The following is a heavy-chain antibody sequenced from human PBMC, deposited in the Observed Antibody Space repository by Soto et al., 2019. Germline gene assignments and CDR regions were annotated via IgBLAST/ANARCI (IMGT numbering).Heavy chain of an antibody. D-gene: IGHD2-15*01. CDR1: GGSFSGYY. CDR3: ARGSVVVVVAARPNWFDP. Sequence: PSETLSFTCAVYGGSFSGYYWSWIRQPPGKGLEWIGEINHSGSTNYNPSLKSRVTISVDTSKNQFSLKLSSVTAADTAVYYCARGSVVVVVAARPNWFDPWGQGTLVTVSS. CDR2: INHSGST. J-gene: IGHJ5*02. V-gene: IGHV4-34*01.